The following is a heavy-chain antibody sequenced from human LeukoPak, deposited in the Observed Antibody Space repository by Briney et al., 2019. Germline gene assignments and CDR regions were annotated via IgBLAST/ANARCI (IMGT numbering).Heavy chain of an antibody. CDR1: GGSFSDYY. J-gene: IGHJ5*02. D-gene: IGHD3-9*01. Sequence: SETLSLTCAVYGGSFSDYYWSWIRQPPGKGLEWIGEINHSGSTNYNPSLKSRVTISVDTSKNQFSLKLSSVTAADTAVYYCARSRNPDILTGSLYNWFDPWGQGTLVTVSS. CDR3: ARSRNPDILTGSLYNWFDP. V-gene: IGHV4-34*01. CDR2: INHSGST.